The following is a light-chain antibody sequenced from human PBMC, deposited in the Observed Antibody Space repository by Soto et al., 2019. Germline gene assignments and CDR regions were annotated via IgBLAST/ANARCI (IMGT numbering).Light chain of an antibody. V-gene: IGKV3-15*01. CDR1: QSVSSN. Sequence: EIVMTQSPATLSVSPGERATLSCRASQSVSSNLAWYQQKPGQAPRLLINGESTRATGIPARFSGSRSGTEFTLTISSLQSEDFAVYYCQHYNNWPRTFGQGTKVEIK. CDR2: GES. J-gene: IGKJ1*01. CDR3: QHYNNWPRT.